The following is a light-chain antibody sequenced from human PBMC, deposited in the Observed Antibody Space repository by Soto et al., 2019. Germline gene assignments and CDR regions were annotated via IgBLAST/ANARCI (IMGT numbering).Light chain of an antibody. CDR2: NNN. Sequence: QAVVTQPPSVSGAPGQRVTISCTESSSNIGAGYDVHWYQRLPGTAPKVLIYNNNNRPSGVPDRFSGSKSGTSASLAITGLQAEDEADYYCQSYDSSLSGSYVFGTGTKLTVL. CDR1: SSNIGAGYD. V-gene: IGLV1-40*01. CDR3: QSYDSSLSGSYV. J-gene: IGLJ1*01.